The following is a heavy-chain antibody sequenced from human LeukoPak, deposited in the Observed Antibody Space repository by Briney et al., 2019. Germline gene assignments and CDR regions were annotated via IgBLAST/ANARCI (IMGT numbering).Heavy chain of an antibody. CDR2: INPSGGST. D-gene: IGHD3-10*01. CDR1: GYTSTSYY. CDR3: ARDNYYGSGSYYNGFDY. V-gene: IGHV1-46*01. Sequence: ASVKVSCKASGYTSTSYYMHWVRQAPGQGLEWMGIINPSGGSTSYAQKFQGRVTMTRDTSTSTVYMELSSLRSEDTAVYYCARDNYYGSGSYYNGFDYWGQGALVTVSS. J-gene: IGHJ4*02.